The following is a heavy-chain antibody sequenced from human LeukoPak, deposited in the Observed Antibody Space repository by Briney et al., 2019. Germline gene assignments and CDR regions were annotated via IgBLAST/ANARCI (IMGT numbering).Heavy chain of an antibody. V-gene: IGHV4-34*01. CDR1: GGSFSGYY. CDR2: INHSGST. CDR3: ARLYGSGSYPKRFGWFDP. J-gene: IGHJ5*02. Sequence: SETLSLTCAVYGGSFSGYYWSWIRQPPGKGLEWIGEINHSGSTNYNPSLKSRVAISVDTSKNQFSLKLSSVTAADTAVYYCARLYGSGSYPKRFGWFDPWGQGTLVTVSS. D-gene: IGHD3-10*01.